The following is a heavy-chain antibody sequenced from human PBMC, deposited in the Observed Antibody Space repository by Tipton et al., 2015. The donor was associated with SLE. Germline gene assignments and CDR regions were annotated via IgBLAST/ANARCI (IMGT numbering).Heavy chain of an antibody. V-gene: IGHV4-39*07. CDR1: GGSISSGGYY. CDR2: INHSGST. CDR3: ARRMITFGGVIAS. Sequence: TLSLTCTVSGGSISSGGYYWSWIRQPPGKGLEWIGEINHSGSTNYNPSLKSRVTISVDTSKNQFSLKLSSVTAADTAVYYCARRMITFGGVIASWGQGTLVTVSS. D-gene: IGHD3-16*02. J-gene: IGHJ4*02.